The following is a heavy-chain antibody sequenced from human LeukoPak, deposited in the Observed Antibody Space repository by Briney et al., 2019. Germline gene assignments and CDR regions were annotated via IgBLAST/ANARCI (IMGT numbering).Heavy chain of an antibody. Sequence: GGSLRLSCAVSGFSFSDSYMSWLRQAPGQGLEWLSYIKSSDTSTFYADSVKGRFTVSRDNAKNSLYLQMNSLRAEDTAVYYCARRGNMSSHAFDIWGQGTVVTVSS. CDR1: GFSFSDSY. CDR2: IKSSDTST. J-gene: IGHJ3*02. D-gene: IGHD2/OR15-2a*01. CDR3: ARRGNMSSHAFDI. V-gene: IGHV3-11*01.